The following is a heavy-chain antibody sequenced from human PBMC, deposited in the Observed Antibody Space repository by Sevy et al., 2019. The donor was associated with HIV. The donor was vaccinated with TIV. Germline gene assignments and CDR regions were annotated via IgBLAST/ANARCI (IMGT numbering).Heavy chain of an antibody. CDR3: AREADYYFDS. Sequence: GGSLRLSCEASGLTFSDYHMTWIRQAPGKGLEWVAYISSRGSTEHYADSVKGRFTISRDNVKNSLYLQMDSLRGEDTAIYYCAREADYYFDSWGQGSLVTVSS. CDR1: GLTFSDYH. V-gene: IGHV3-11*01. D-gene: IGHD2-21*02. J-gene: IGHJ4*02. CDR2: ISSRGSTE.